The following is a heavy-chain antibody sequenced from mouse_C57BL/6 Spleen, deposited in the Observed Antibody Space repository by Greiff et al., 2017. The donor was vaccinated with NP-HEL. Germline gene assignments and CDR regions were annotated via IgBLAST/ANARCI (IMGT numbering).Heavy chain of an antibody. CDR1: GYAFSSYW. D-gene: IGHD2-1*01. CDR2: IYPGDGDT. Sequence: QVQLKQSGAELVKPGASVKISCKASGYAFSSYWMNWVKQRPGKGLEWIGQIYPGDGDTNYNGKFKGKATLTADKSSSTAYMQLSSLTSEDSAVYFCARSLYYGNSWFAYWGQGTLVTVSA. V-gene: IGHV1-80*01. CDR3: ARSLYYGNSWFAY. J-gene: IGHJ3*01.